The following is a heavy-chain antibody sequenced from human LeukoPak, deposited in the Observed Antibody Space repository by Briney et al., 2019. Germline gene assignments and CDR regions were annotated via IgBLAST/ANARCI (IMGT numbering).Heavy chain of an antibody. D-gene: IGHD6-13*01. CDR3: ARDSYISYSRSWPTNWFDP. J-gene: IGHJ5*02. CDR2: INLDGSTT. V-gene: IGHV3-74*01. Sequence: PGGSLRLSCVASGFTFSNYWMHWVRQAPGKGLVWVSHINLDGSTTGYADSVKGRFTVSRDNAKNSLYLQMNSLRAEDTALYHCARDSYISYSRSWPTNWFDPWGQGTLVTVSS. CDR1: GFTFSNYW.